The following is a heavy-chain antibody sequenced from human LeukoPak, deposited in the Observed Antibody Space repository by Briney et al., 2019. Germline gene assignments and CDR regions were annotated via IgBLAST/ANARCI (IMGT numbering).Heavy chain of an antibody. J-gene: IGHJ6*02. CDR2: ISGSGDTT. V-gene: IGHV3-23*01. CDR1: GISFSSYA. D-gene: IGHD3/OR15-3a*01. Sequence: PGGALRLSCAASGISFSSYAMGWVRQAPGKGLEWVSAISGSGDTTFYADSLKGPFAISRDNSRTPLYLRMNSLRAEDTAVYYCAKDRAYDFSYGLDVGGQGTTVTVSS. CDR3: AKDRAYDFSYGLDV.